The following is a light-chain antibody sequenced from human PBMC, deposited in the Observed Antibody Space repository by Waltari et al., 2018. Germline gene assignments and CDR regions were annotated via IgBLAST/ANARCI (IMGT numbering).Light chain of an antibody. J-gene: IGKJ4*01. CDR2: AAS. CDR1: QSISSY. Sequence: DIQMTQSPSSLSASVGDRVTISCRASQSISSYLNWYQQRQGKAPKLLLYAASSLQSGVPSRFSGSGSGTDFTLTISSLQPEDFATYYCQQSYTSPLNFGGGTKVEIK. CDR3: QQSYTSPLN. V-gene: IGKV1-39*01.